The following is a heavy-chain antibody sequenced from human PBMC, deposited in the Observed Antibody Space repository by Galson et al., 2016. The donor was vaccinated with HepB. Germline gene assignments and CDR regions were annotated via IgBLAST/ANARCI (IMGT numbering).Heavy chain of an antibody. Sequence: SLRLSCAASGFTFSNYAMTWVRQAPGKGLEWVSGISGSGATTHYANAVKGRFTISRDNSNNTLYLQMTSLRAEDTALYFCARYSNSWAPFDYWGQGRLVTVSS. CDR3: ARYSNSWAPFDY. V-gene: IGHV3-23*01. CDR2: ISGSGATT. J-gene: IGHJ4*02. CDR1: GFTFSNYA. D-gene: IGHD6-13*01.